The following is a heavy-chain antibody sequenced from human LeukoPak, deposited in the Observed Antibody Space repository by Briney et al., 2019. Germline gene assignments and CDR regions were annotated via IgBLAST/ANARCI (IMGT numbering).Heavy chain of an antibody. CDR2: ISSSSSYT. CDR3: ARGRRNGMDV. Sequence: PGGSLRLSCAASGXTFSNAWMTWVRQAPGKGLEWVSYISSSSSYTNYADSVKGRFTISRDNAKNSLFLQMNSLRAEDTAVYYCARGRRNGMDVWGQGTTVTVSS. CDR1: GXTFSNAW. J-gene: IGHJ6*02. V-gene: IGHV3-11*06.